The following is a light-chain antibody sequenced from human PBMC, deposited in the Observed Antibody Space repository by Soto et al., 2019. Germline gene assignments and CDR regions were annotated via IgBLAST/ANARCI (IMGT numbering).Light chain of an antibody. V-gene: IGKV3-20*01. J-gene: IGKJ1*01. CDR3: QQYGSS. CDR2: HTS. Sequence: ETVLQQSPGTLSLSPGASATLSCRASQSVGGSLAWYQQRPGQAPRLLVYHTSNRATGIPDRFSASGSGTELTLTISRLEPEDFAVYYCQQYGSSFGHGSKVDIK. CDR1: QSVGGS.